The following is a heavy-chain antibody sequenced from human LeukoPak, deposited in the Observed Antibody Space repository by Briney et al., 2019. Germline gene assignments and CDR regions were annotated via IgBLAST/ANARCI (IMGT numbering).Heavy chain of an antibody. V-gene: IGHV4-4*02. J-gene: IGHJ3*02. D-gene: IGHD3-22*01. CDR3: ARGSSYDSSGYYAPDAFDI. CDR1: GGSISSSNW. CDR2: IYHSGST. Sequence: PSETLSLTCAVFGGSISSSNWWSWVRQPPGKGLEWIGEIYHSGSTNYNPSLKSRVTISVDTSKNQFSLKLSSVTAADTAVYYCARGSSYDSSGYYAPDAFDIWGQGTMVTVSS.